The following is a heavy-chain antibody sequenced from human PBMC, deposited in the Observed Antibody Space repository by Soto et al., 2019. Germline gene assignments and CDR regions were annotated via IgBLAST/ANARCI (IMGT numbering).Heavy chain of an antibody. CDR1: GFTFSLYW. CDR3: ARWGFGHGFDI. D-gene: IGHD3-16*01. Sequence: EEQLVESGGDLVQPGGSLRLSCAASGFTFSLYWMHWVRQAPGKGLVWVSRVNNDGTDTIYADSVKGRFTVSRDNAKNRLFLQLNSLRVDDTAVYYCARWGFGHGFDIWGQGTMVTVSS. CDR2: VNNDGTDT. V-gene: IGHV3-74*01. J-gene: IGHJ3*02.